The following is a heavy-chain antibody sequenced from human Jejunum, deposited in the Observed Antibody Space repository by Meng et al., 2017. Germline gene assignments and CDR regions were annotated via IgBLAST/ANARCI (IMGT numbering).Heavy chain of an antibody. V-gene: IGHV4-61*08. CDR2: AST. Sequence: QVQLQESGPGLVRPSETLSLICAVSGGSVSSSGYQWGWIRQPPGKGLEWIGYASTNYNPSLKSRVTISVGTSKNQFSLKLTSVTAADTAVYYCARDHWGSLDYWGQGGLVTVSS. CDR3: ARDHWGSLDY. J-gene: IGHJ4*02. D-gene: IGHD7-27*01. CDR1: GGSVSSSGYQ.